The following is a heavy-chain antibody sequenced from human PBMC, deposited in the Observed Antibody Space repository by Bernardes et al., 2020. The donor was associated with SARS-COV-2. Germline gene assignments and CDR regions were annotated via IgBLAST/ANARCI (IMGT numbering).Heavy chain of an antibody. CDR2: INPKNGGT. J-gene: IGHJ5*02. V-gene: IGHV1-2*02. CDR1: GYTFTTYY. D-gene: IGHD6-19*01. CDR3: VRDKEVAGTGNWFDP. Sequence: ASVKVSCKTSGYTFTTYYMHWVRQAPGQGLEWMGWINPKNGGTGYAQKFQGRVTMTRDTSISTAYMELRSLRFDDTAVYYCVRDKEVAGTGNWFDPWGQGTLVNVSS.